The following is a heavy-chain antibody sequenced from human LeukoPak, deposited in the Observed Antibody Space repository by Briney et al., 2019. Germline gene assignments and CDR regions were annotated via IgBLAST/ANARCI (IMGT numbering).Heavy chain of an antibody. V-gene: IGHV3-23*01. CDR1: GFTFSTYA. D-gene: IGHD2-2*01. CDR3: AKPKCSSTSCFNYYYGMDV. Sequence: PGGSLRLSCAASGFTFSTYAMSWVRQAPGKGLEWVSAISGSGGSTYYADSVKGRLTISRGNSKNTLYLQMNSLRAEDTAVYYCAKPKCSSTSCFNYYYGMDVWGQGTTVTVSS. CDR2: ISGSGGST. J-gene: IGHJ6*02.